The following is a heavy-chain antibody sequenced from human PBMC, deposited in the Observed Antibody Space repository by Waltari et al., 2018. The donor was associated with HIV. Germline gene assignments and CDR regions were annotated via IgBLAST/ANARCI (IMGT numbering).Heavy chain of an antibody. Sequence: EVQLLESGGGLVQPGQSLRIYCTVPGFSFVPFAMSWVRQAPGKGLEWVSAISGTGDHTFYADSVKGRFTISRDNSKRTLYLQMNSLRAEDTALYYCARHSSSHPYYYAMDVWGQGTTVTVSS. D-gene: IGHD6-13*01. V-gene: IGHV3-23*01. J-gene: IGHJ6*02. CDR2: ISGTGDHT. CDR1: GFSFVPFA. CDR3: ARHSSSHPYYYAMDV.